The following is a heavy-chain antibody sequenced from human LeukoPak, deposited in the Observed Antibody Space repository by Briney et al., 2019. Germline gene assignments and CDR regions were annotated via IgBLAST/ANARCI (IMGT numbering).Heavy chain of an antibody. CDR1: GGSISSSSYY. CDR3: ARLSLWFGETQHMDV. Sequence: PSETLSLTCSVSGGSISSSSYYWGWIRQPPGKGLEWIGSIYYSGSTYYNPSLKSRVTISVDTSKNQFSLKLSSVTAADTAVYYCARLSLWFGETQHMDVWGKGTTVTVSS. V-gene: IGHV4-39*01. CDR2: IYYSGST. J-gene: IGHJ6*03. D-gene: IGHD3-10*01.